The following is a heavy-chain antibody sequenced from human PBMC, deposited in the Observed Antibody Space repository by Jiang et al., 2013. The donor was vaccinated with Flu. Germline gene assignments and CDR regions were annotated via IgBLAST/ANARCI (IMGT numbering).Heavy chain of an antibody. CDR2: IIPIFGTT. D-gene: IGHD5-12*01. J-gene: IGHJ4*02. V-gene: IGHV1-69*06. Sequence: VQSGSELKKPGSSVKVSCKTSGDTFSNAISWVRQAPGQRLEWMGGIIPIFGTTNYAQKFQGRVAIIADKSTSTAYLQLSSLISDDTAVYYCARGHYTGYDYGLGFDYWGQGTLVTVSS. CDR3: ARGHYTGYDYGLGFDY. CDR1: GDTFSNA.